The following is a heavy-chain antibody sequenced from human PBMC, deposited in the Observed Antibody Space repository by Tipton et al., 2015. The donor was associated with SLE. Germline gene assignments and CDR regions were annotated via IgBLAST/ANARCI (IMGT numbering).Heavy chain of an antibody. Sequence: SLRLSCAASGFTFSMYAVHWVRQAPGKGLEWVAVISYDGSNKYYADSVKGRFTISRDNSKNTLYLQMNSLRAEDTAVYYCARECVVAAAGPCDAFDIWGQGTVVTVSS. J-gene: IGHJ3*02. CDR1: GFTFSMYA. D-gene: IGHD6-13*01. CDR3: ARECVVAAAGPCDAFDI. CDR2: ISYDGSNK. V-gene: IGHV3-30*04.